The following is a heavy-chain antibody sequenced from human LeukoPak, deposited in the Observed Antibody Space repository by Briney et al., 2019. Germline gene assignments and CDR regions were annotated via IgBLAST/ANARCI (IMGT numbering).Heavy chain of an antibody. CDR3: ARGLYYDYIWGSYRFNHYFDY. CDR1: GGSFSGYY. Sequence: PSETLSLTCAVYGGSFSGYYWSWIRQPPGKGLEWIGEINHSGSTNYNPSLKSRVTISVDTSKNQFSLKLSSVTAADTAVYYCARGLYYDYIWGSYRFNHYFDYWGQGTLVTVSS. D-gene: IGHD3-16*02. J-gene: IGHJ4*02. V-gene: IGHV4-34*01. CDR2: INHSGST.